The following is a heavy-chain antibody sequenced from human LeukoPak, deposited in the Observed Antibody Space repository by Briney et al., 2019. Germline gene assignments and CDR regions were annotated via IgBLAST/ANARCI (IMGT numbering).Heavy chain of an antibody. CDR2: ISWNSGSI. Sequence: TGGSLRLSCAASGFTFDDYAMHWVRQAPGKGLEWVSGISWNSGSIGYADSVKGRFTISRDNAKNSLYLQMNSLRAEDTALYYCAKDDSSGYYWGQGTLVTVSS. V-gene: IGHV3-9*01. CDR1: GFTFDDYA. CDR3: AKDDSSGYY. D-gene: IGHD3-22*01. J-gene: IGHJ4*02.